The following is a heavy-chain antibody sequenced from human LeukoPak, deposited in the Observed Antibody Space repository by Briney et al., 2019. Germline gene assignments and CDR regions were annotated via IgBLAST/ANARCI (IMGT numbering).Heavy chain of an antibody. V-gene: IGHV1-2*02. D-gene: IGHD3-3*01. CDR1: GYTFTDYY. J-gene: IGHJ4*02. Sequence: ASVKVSFKASGYTFTDYYMQWVRQAPGEGFEWMGWINAKSGGTNYVQKFQGRVIMTRDTSISTAYMELSSLRSDDTAVYYCARGNFWRGYYPLDYWGQGTPVTVSS. CDR2: INAKSGGT. CDR3: ARGNFWRGYYPLDY.